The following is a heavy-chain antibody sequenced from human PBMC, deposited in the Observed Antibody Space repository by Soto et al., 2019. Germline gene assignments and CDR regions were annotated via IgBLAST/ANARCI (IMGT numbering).Heavy chain of an antibody. Sequence: PSETLSLTCTVSGGSIISGDYYWSWIRQPPGKGLEWIGYIYYSGDTSYNPSLKCRVTISIDTSKNQFSLKLSSVTAADTAFYYCAREAAHLFGGNSDYYSTMDVWGQGTTVTVSS. D-gene: IGHD2-21*02. V-gene: IGHV4-30-4*08. J-gene: IGHJ6*02. CDR2: IYYSGDT. CDR1: GGSIISGDYY. CDR3: AREAAHLFGGNSDYYSTMDV.